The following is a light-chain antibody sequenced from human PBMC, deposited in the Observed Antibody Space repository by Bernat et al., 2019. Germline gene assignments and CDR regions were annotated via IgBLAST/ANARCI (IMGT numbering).Light chain of an antibody. CDR1: SSDVGAYNY. CDR3: SSVSTTSTPVV. CDR2: DVS. J-gene: IGLJ3*02. Sequence: QSVLTQPASVSGSPGQSITLSCTGTSSDVGAYNYVSWYQQHPGKAPKLMLFDVSNRPSGVSDRFSGSKSGDSASLTISGLRAEDEADYYCSSVSTTSTPVVFGGGTKLTVL. V-gene: IGLV2-14*03.